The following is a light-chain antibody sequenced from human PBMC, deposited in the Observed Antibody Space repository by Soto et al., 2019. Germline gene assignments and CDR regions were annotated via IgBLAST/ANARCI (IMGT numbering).Light chain of an antibody. CDR1: SSDVGGYDY. CDR3: SSYISSRTSVV. J-gene: IGLJ2*01. Sequence: QSVLTQPASVSGSPGQSITLSCTGTSSDVGGYDYVSWYQHHPGKAPKLMIYEVSNRPSGVSNRFSGSKSGNTASLTISGLQADDEADYYCSSYISSRTSVVFGGGTKVTVL. CDR2: EVS. V-gene: IGLV2-14*01.